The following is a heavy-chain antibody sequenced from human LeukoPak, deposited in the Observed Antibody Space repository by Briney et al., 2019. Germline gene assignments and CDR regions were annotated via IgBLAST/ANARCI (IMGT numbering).Heavy chain of an antibody. CDR2: IKSKTDGGTT. CDR1: GFTFSNAW. Sequence: GGSLRLSCAASGFTFSNAWMSWVRQAPGKGLEWVGRIKSKTDGGTTDYAAPVKGRFTISRDDSKNTLYLQMNSLKTEDTAVYYCTTYCSSSWPTTDYWGQGTMVTVSS. D-gene: IGHD6-13*01. V-gene: IGHV3-15*01. CDR3: TTYCSSSWPTTDY. J-gene: IGHJ4*02.